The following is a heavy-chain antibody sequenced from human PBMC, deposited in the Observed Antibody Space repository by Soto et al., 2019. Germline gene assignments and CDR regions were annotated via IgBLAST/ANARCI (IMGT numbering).Heavy chain of an antibody. V-gene: IGHV3-53*01. CDR2: IYSGGST. D-gene: IGHD2-15*01. Sequence: EVQLVESGGGLIQPGGSLRLSCAASGFTVSSNYMSWVRQAPGKGLEWVSVIYSGGSTYYADSVKGRFTISRDNSKNTRYLQMNSLRAEDTAVYYCAIGSGPYQRILDYWGQGTLVTVSS. CDR3: AIGSGPYQRILDY. CDR1: GFTVSSNY. J-gene: IGHJ4*02.